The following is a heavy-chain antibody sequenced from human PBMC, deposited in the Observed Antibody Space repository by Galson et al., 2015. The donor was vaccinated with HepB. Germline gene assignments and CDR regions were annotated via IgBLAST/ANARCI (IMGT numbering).Heavy chain of an antibody. CDR3: AKIAVAGPYYYYYGMDV. CDR1: GFTFSSYG. J-gene: IGHJ6*02. V-gene: IGHV3-30*18. CDR2: ISYDGSNK. Sequence: SLRLSCAASGFTFSSYGMHWVRQAPGKGLEWVAVISYDGSNKYYADSVKGRFTISRDNSKNTLYLQMNSLRAEDTAVYYCAKIAVAGPYYYYYGMDVWGQGTTVTVSS. D-gene: IGHD6-19*01.